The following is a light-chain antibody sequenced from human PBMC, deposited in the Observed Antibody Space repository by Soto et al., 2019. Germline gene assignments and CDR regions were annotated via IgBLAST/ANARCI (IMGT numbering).Light chain of an antibody. CDR3: QEYGRSPQP. J-gene: IGKJ2*01. CDR2: GAS. V-gene: IGKV3-20*01. Sequence: EIVLTQSPGTLSLSPGERATLSCRASQSVSSSYLAWYQQKPGQAPRLLIYGASSRATGIPDRLSGSRSGKDFTLTISRLEPVYFAVYYFQEYGRSPQPFGQGAKPEIK. CDR1: QSVSSSY.